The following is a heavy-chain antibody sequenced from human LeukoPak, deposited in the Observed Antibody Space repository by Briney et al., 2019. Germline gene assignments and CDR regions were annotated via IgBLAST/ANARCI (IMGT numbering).Heavy chain of an antibody. CDR1: GGTFSNYA. D-gene: IGHD6-19*01. V-gene: IGHV1-8*02. CDR3: ASGQWLVPDY. J-gene: IGHJ4*02. Sequence: ASVKVSCKASGGTFSNYAISWVRQAPGQGLEWMGWMNPNSGNTGYAQKFQGRVTMTRNTSISTAYMELSSLRSEDTAVYYCASGQWLVPDYWGQGTLVTVSS. CDR2: MNPNSGNT.